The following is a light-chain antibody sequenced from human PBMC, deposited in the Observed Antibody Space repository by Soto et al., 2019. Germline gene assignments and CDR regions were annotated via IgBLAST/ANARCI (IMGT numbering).Light chain of an antibody. CDR3: QQYNNWPPVT. CDR1: QSVRSN. Sequence: ETVMTQSPVTLSVSPGERATLSCRASQSVRSNLAWYQQKPGQAPRLLIYGASTRATGIPARFSGSGSGTESTLTISSLQSEDLAVYYCQQYNNWPPVTFGQGTRLEIK. J-gene: IGKJ5*01. CDR2: GAS. V-gene: IGKV3D-15*01.